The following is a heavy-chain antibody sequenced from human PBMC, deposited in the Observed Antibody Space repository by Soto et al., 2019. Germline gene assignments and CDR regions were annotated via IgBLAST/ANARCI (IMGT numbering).Heavy chain of an antibody. CDR1: GGSIRNYF. D-gene: IGHD1-20*01. V-gene: IGHV4-4*07. CDR3: VRDVESPGISGSWGAFDI. Sequence: ETLSLTCTVSGGSIRNYFWTWIRQPAGKGLEWIGRIYSSGNTVYNASLKSRVTMSIDMSKNQFSLKLSSMTAADTAVYYCVRDVESPGISGSWGAFDIWGQGTVVTVSS. CDR2: IYSSGNT. J-gene: IGHJ3*02.